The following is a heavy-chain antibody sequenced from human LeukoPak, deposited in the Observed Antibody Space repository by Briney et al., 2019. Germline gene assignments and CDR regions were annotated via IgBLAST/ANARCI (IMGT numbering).Heavy chain of an antibody. J-gene: IGHJ5*02. V-gene: IGHV3-23*01. CDR2: ISGTGGSI. CDR3: AKDYEPLVGVHRWGDWFDP. D-gene: IGHD1-26*01. CDR1: GFTFSTYA. Sequence: GGSLRLSCAASGFTFSTYAMTCVRQAPGKGLEWVSLISGTGGSIYYADSVKGRFTISRDNSKNTLYLQMNSLRAEDTAVYYCAKDYEPLVGVHRWGDWFDPWGQGTLVTVSS.